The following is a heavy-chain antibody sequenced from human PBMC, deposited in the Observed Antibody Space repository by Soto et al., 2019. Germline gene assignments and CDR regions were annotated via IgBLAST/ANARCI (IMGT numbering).Heavy chain of an antibody. CDR2: ISNDGSHF. J-gene: IGHJ6*01. D-gene: IGHD3-10*01. Sequence: GGSLRLSCVGSGLNLTTFGMHWVRQAPGRGLEWMAVISNDGSHFYYADSVKGRFAISRDNSKNTLYLQMINLRPDDTGVYYCAKWARDSGDYYYYGVDVWGQGTTVTVSS. V-gene: IGHV3-30*18. CDR3: AKWARDSGDYYYYGVDV. CDR1: GLNLTTFG.